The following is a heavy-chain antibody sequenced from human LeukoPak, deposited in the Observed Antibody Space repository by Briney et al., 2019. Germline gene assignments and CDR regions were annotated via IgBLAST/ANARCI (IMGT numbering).Heavy chain of an antibody. D-gene: IGHD5-12*01. CDR2: INPNSGGT. V-gene: IGHV1-2*04. Sequence: GASVKVSCKASGYTFTAYCMHWVRQAPGQGLEWMGWINPNSGGTNYAQKFQGWVTMTRDTSISTAYMELSRLRSDDTAVYYCARDAAGWYSGYALYYFDYWGQGTLVTVSS. CDR1: GYTFTAYC. J-gene: IGHJ4*02. CDR3: ARDAAGWYSGYALYYFDY.